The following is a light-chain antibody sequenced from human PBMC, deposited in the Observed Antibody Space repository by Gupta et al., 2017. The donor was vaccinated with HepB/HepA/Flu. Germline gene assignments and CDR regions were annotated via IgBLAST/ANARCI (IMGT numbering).Light chain of an antibody. V-gene: IGKV3-20*01. Sequence: PGESATLSCRASQSVTSNLAWYQQKPGQAPRLLIYGASSRATGIPDRFSGSGSGTDFTLTISRLEPEDFAVYYCQRYNTSPTWTFGQGTKVEIK. CDR1: QSVTSN. J-gene: IGKJ1*01. CDR3: QRYNTSPTWT. CDR2: GAS.